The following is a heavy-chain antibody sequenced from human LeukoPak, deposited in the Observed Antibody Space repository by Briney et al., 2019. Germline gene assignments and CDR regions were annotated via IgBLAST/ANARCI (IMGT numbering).Heavy chain of an antibody. J-gene: IGHJ4*02. CDR2: ISSGSSSI. CDR3: AREGYPF. V-gene: IGHV3-48*02. D-gene: IGHD5-12*01. CDR1: GFTFSNYG. Sequence: GGSLRLSCAASGFTFSNYGINWVRQAPGRGLEWVSYISSGSSSIYYADSVKGRFTISRDNAQNSLYLQMNILRDEDTAVYYCAREGYPFWGQGTLVTVSS.